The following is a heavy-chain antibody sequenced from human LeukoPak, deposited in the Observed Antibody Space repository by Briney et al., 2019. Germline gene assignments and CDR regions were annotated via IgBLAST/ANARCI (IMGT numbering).Heavy chain of an antibody. CDR3: ARNMRASYYYDSSGYYYHYYYGMDV. J-gene: IGHJ6*02. V-gene: IGHV3-7*01. D-gene: IGHD3-22*01. Sequence: GGSLRLSCAASGFTFSSYWMSWVRQAPGKGLEWVANIKQDGSEKYYVDSVKGRFTISRDNDKNSLYLQMNSLRAEDTAVYYCARNMRASYYYDSSGYYYHYYYGMDVWGQGTTVTVSS. CDR2: IKQDGSEK. CDR1: GFTFSSYW.